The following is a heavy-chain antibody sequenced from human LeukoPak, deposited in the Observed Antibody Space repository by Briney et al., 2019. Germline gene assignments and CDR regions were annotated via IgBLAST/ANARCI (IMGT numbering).Heavy chain of an antibody. CDR2: IYSGGST. V-gene: IGHV3-66*01. J-gene: IGHJ4*02. Sequence: PGGSLRLSCAASGLTVSSNYMSWVRQAPGKGLEWVSVIYSGGSTYYADSVKGRFTISRDNSKNTLYLQMNSLRAEDTAVYYCARLGIVGAAVDYWGQGTLVTVSS. CDR1: GLTVSSNY. CDR3: ARLGIVGAAVDY. D-gene: IGHD1-26*01.